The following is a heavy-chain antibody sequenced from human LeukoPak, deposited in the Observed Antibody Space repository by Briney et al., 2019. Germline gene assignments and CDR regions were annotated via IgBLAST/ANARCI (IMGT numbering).Heavy chain of an antibody. Sequence: PSETLSLTCTVSGDSISSSSYYWGWIRQPPGKGLDWIGSIYYSGSTYYNPSLKSRVTISVDTSKNQFSLKLSSVTAADTAVYYCARCIAARRGYYYYMDVWGKGTTVTISS. D-gene: IGHD6-6*01. CDR1: GDSISSSSYY. CDR2: IYYSGST. V-gene: IGHV4-39*01. CDR3: ARCIAARRGYYYYMDV. J-gene: IGHJ6*03.